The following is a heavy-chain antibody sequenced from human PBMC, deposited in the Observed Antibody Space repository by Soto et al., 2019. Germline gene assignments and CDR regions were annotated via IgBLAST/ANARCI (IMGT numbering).Heavy chain of an antibody. Sequence: SDTLSLTCTVSSGSISSGGYHWSWIRQHPGKGLELIGYIHYNGDTKYNPALRSRVTMSEDTSKNQFSLRLSSVTAADTAVYFCARGPAYIDGWRTFDLWGRGILVTVSS. V-gene: IGHV4-31*03. D-gene: IGHD6-19*01. J-gene: IGHJ4*02. CDR2: IHYNGDT. CDR3: ARGPAYIDGWRTFDL. CDR1: SGSISSGGYH.